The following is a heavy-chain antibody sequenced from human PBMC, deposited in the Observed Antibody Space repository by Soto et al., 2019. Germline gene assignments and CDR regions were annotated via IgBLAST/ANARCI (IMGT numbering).Heavy chain of an antibody. J-gene: IGHJ6*02. CDR2: VYHTGNA. Sequence: PSETLSLTCTVSGGSITTASYSWSWIRQPPGKALEWIGYVYHTGNAYPKPSLKSRVTISLDRSKNQFSLKVTSVTAADTALYYCASRPFYYYGLDVWGQGTTVTVSS. CDR3: ASRPFYYYGLDV. CDR1: GGSITTASYS. V-gene: IGHV4-30-2*01.